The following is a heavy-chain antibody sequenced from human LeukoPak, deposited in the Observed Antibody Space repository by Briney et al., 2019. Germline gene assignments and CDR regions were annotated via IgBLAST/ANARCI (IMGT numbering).Heavy chain of an antibody. J-gene: IGHJ4*02. CDR1: GFTFSSYT. Sequence: GGSLRLSCAASGFTFSSYTIHWVRQAPGRGLEWVAVISYDGSKKYYADSVKGRFTISRYNSKNTVYLQMNSLRAEDTAVYYCARGNYLDSSAYYEEFDYWGQGTLVTVSS. CDR2: ISYDGSKK. D-gene: IGHD3-22*01. V-gene: IGHV3-30-3*01. CDR3: ARGNYLDSSAYYEEFDY.